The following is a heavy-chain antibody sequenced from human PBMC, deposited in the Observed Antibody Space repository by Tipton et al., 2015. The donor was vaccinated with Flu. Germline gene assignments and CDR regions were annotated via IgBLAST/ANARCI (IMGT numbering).Heavy chain of an antibody. CDR1: GGSFTDYC. CDR2: IHHSGST. D-gene: IGHD4-23*01. J-gene: IGHJ4*02. V-gene: IGHV4-34*01. Sequence: LRLSCAVYGGSFTDYCWSWIRQPPGKGLEWIGEIHHSGSTKYNPSLKSRVTISVDTSKNQFSLKLTSVTAADTALYYCARGEDYKWELHWGQGTLVTVSS. CDR3: ARGEDYKWELH.